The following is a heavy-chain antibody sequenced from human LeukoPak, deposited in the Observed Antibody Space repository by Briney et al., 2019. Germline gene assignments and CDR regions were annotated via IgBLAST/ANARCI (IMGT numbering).Heavy chain of an antibody. CDR1: GFTFSSYW. Sequence: GGSLRLSSAAPGFTFSSYWMSWVRQAPGKGLEWVANIRQDESEKYFVDSVKGRFIISRDNAKNSLYLQMNSLRAEDTVVYYCARDRTPYDGNGYYDAHDIWGQGTMVTVSS. D-gene: IGHD3-22*01. J-gene: IGHJ3*02. CDR3: ARDRTPYDGNGYYDAHDI. V-gene: IGHV3-7*01. CDR2: IRQDESEK.